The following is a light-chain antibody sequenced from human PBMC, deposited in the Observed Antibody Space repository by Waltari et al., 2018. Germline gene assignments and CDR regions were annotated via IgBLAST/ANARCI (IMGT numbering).Light chain of an antibody. CDR1: QNIDNN. CDR3: QQYNRWPPLT. V-gene: IGKV3-15*01. J-gene: IGKJ4*01. Sequence: EVVMTQSPAALSVSPGERVTLSCKASQNIDNNLAWYQQKPGQSPRLLIYGASTRATGVPARFSGSGSRTEFTLTISSLQFEDCAVFYCQQYNRWPPLTFGGGTKVEIK. CDR2: GAS.